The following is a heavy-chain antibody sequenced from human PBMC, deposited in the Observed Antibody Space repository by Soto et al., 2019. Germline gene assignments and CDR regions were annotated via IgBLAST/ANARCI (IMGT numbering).Heavy chain of an antibody. Sequence: GGSLRLSCAASGFTFSSYAMSWVRQAPGKGLEWVSAISGSGGSTYYADSVKGRFTISRDNSKNTLYLQMNSLRAEDTAVYYCAKHKEGELLRCLDYWGQGTLVTVSS. CDR2: ISGSGGST. V-gene: IGHV3-23*01. CDR3: AKHKEGELLRCLDY. J-gene: IGHJ4*02. CDR1: GFTFSSYA. D-gene: IGHD1-26*01.